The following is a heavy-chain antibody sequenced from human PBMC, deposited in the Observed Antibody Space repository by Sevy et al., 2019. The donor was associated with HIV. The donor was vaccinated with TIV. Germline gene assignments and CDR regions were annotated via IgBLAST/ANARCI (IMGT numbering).Heavy chain of an antibody. Sequence: SETLSLTCAVYGGSFSGYYWSWIRQPPGKGLEWIGEINHSGSTNYNPSLKSRVTISVDTSKNQFSLKLSSVTAADTAVYYCARGVITFGGVIVIPHPVYFDYWGQGTLVTVSS. D-gene: IGHD3-16*02. J-gene: IGHJ4*02. V-gene: IGHV4-34*01. CDR2: INHSGST. CDR1: GGSFSGYY. CDR3: ARGVITFGGVIVIPHPVYFDY.